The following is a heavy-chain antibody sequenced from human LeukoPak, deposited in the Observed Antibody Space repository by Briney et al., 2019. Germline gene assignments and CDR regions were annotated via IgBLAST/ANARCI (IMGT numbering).Heavy chain of an antibody. V-gene: IGHV4-34*01. CDR1: GGSFSGYY. CDR2: INYSGST. D-gene: IGHD6-6*01. Sequence: PSETLSLTCAVYGGSFSGYYWSWIRQPPGKGLEWIGEINYSGSTNYNPSLKSRVTISVDTSKNQFSLKLSSVTAADTAVYYCARENSSSSTFVDYWGQGTLVTVSS. CDR3: ARENSSSSTFVDY. J-gene: IGHJ4*02.